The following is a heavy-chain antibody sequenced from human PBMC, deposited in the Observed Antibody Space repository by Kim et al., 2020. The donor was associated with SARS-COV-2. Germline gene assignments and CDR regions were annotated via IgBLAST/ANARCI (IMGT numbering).Heavy chain of an antibody. J-gene: IGHJ3*02. D-gene: IGHD3-16*01. CDR1: GGSISSYY. V-gene: IGHV4-59*01. CDR3: ARAPRFRRLGPYGAFDI. CDR2: IYYSGST. Sequence: SETLSLTCTVSGGSISSYYWSWIRQPPGKGLEWIGYIYYSGSTNYNPSLKSRVTISVDTSKNQFSLKLSSVTAADTAVYYCARAPRFRRLGPYGAFDIWGQGTMVTVSS.